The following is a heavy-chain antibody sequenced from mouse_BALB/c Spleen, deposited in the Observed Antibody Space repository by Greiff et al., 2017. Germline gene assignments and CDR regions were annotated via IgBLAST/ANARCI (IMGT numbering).Heavy chain of an antibody. CDR2: ISDGGSYT. CDR3: ASALGSSYAMDY. V-gene: IGHV5-4*02. Sequence: EVHLVESGGGLVKPGGSLKLSCAASGFTFSDYYMYWVRQTPEKRLEWVATISDGGSYTYYPDSVKGRFTISRDNAKNTLYLQMSSLKSEDTAMYYCASALGSSYAMDYWGQGTSVTVSS. J-gene: IGHJ4*01. D-gene: IGHD4-1*01. CDR1: GFTFSDYY.